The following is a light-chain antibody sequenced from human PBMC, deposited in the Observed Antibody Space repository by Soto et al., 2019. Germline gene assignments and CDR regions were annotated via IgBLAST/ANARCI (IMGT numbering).Light chain of an antibody. CDR1: MRDVGAYNL. V-gene: IGLV2-14*01. J-gene: IGLJ3*02. CDR3: SAYTAISTLV. CDR2: EVR. Sequence: QSALTQPASVSGSAGQSITISCSGTMRDVGAYNLVSWYQQHPGTAPKLIIYEVRNRPSGISSRFSGSRSGNTASLTISGLQSEDEGDYDCSAYTAISTLVFGGGTKLTVL.